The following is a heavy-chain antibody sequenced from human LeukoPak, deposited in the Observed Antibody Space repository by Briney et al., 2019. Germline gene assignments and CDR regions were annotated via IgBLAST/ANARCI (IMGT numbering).Heavy chain of an antibody. CDR2: INPNSGGT. CDR1: GYTFTGYY. D-gene: IGHD3-10*01. CDR3: ARYYIEGRCFDY. V-gene: IGHV1-2*02. J-gene: IGHJ4*02. Sequence: ASVKVSCKASGYTFTGYYIHWVRQAPGQGLEWMGWINPNSGGTNYAQKFQGRVTTTRDTSIRTAYMELSRLRSDDTAMYYCARYYIEGRCFDYWGQGTLVTVSS.